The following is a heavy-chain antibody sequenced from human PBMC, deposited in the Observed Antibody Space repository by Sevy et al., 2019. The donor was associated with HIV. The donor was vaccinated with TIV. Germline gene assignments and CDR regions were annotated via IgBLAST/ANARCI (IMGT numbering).Heavy chain of an antibody. D-gene: IGHD6-6*01. CDR2: ISGSGGTI. CDR1: GFTFSDYY. V-gene: IGHV3-11*01. J-gene: IGHJ6*02. CDR3: ARDSSARYYGMDV. Sequence: SGSLRLSCAASGFTFSDYYMSWIRQAPGKGLEWLSYISGSGGTIKYADSVRGRFTVSRDNPKNSLYLQMNSLRAEDTAVYYSARDSSARYYGMDVWGQGTTVTVSS.